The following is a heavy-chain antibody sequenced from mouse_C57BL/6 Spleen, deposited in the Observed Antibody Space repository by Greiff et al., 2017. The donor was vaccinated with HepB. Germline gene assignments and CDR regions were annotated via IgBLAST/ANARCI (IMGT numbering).Heavy chain of an antibody. V-gene: IGHV10-1*01. CDR3: VRHWGYYAMDY. CDR1: GFSFNTYA. Sequence: DVQLVESGGGLVQPKGSLKLSCAASGFSFNTYAMNWVRQAPGKGLEWVARIRSKSNNYATYYADSVKDRFTISRDDSESMLYLQMNNLKTEDTAMYYCVRHWGYYAMDYWGQGTSVTVSS. J-gene: IGHJ4*01. CDR2: IRSKSNNYAT.